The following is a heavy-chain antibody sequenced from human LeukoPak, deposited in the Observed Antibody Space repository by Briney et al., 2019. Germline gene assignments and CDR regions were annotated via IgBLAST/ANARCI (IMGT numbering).Heavy chain of an antibody. V-gene: IGHV3-23*01. CDR2: ISGSGDST. CDR3: AKAGRSGVNYYYYMDV. CDR1: GFTFSSYG. Sequence: GGSLRLSCAASGFTFSSYGMSWVRQAPGKGLEWVSTISGSGDSTYYADSVKGRFTISRDNSKNTLYLQMNSLRAEDTAVYYCAKAGRSGVNYYYYMDVWGKGTTVTISS. J-gene: IGHJ6*03. D-gene: IGHD3-3*01.